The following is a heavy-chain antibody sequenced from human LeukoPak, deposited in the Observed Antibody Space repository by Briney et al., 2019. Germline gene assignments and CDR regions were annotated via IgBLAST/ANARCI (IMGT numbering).Heavy chain of an antibody. CDR1: RFTFNTYG. D-gene: IGHD1-14*01. CDR3: AKDRDHGLYYFDY. Sequence: AGGSLRLSCVASRFTFNTYGMHWVRQAPGKGLEWVAFIAYDGSNKFYADSVKGRFTISRDNSKNTLYLQMNSLRPEDTAVYYCAKDRDHGLYYFDYWGQGTLVTVSS. CDR2: IAYDGSNK. J-gene: IGHJ4*02. V-gene: IGHV3-30*18.